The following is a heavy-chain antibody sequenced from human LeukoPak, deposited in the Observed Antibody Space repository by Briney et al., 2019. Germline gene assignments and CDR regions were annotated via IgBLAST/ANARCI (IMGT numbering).Heavy chain of an antibody. D-gene: IGHD5-12*01. J-gene: IGHJ6*03. V-gene: IGHV3-48*04. Sequence: GGSLRLSCAASGFTFSSYSMNWVRQAPGKGLEWVSYISSSSSTIYYADSVKGRFTISRDNAKNSLYLQMNSLRAEDTAVYYCAREWLRPFYYYYYYMDVWGKGTTVTVSS. CDR1: GFTFSSYS. CDR2: ISSSSSTI. CDR3: AREWLRPFYYYYYYMDV.